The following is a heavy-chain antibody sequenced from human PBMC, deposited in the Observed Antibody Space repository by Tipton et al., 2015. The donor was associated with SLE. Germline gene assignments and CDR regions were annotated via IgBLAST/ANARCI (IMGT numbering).Heavy chain of an antibody. D-gene: IGHD5-18*01. CDR2: IWYDGSNK. CDR1: GFTFRAYG. Sequence: SLRLSCAASGFTFRAYGTHWVRQAPGKGLEWVAFIWYDGSNKYYADSVKGRFTVSKDISKNTLSLQMNSLRVDDTAVYYCALQRGYSYGFDYWGQGTLVTVSS. J-gene: IGHJ4*02. V-gene: IGHV3-33*01. CDR3: ALQRGYSYGFDY.